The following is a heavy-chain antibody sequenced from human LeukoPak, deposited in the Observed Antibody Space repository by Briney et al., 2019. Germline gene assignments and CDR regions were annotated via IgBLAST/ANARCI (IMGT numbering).Heavy chain of an antibody. CDR3: ARDFTSTPNWEFDY. CDR1: GYTFTGYY. V-gene: IGHV1-2*06. D-gene: IGHD1-26*01. Sequence: SVKVSCKASGYTFTGYYMHWVRQAPGQGLEWMGRINPNSGGTNYAQKFQGRVTMTRDTSISTAYVEVSGLTSDDTAVYYCARDFTSTPNWEFDYWGQGTLVTVSS. CDR2: INPNSGGT. J-gene: IGHJ4*02.